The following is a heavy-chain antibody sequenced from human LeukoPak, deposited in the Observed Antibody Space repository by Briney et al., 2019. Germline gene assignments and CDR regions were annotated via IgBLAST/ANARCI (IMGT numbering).Heavy chain of an antibody. J-gene: IGHJ4*01. CDR1: GYTFTSYG. V-gene: IGHV1-18*01. Sequence: ASVKVSCKASGYTFTSYGISWVRQAPGQGLEWMGWISAYNGNTNYAQKLQGRVTMTTDTSTSTAYMELRSMRPDDTAVYYCERDATPYSGIDYWGQGTLVTVSS. CDR3: ERDATPYSGIDY. D-gene: IGHD1-26*01. CDR2: ISAYNGNT.